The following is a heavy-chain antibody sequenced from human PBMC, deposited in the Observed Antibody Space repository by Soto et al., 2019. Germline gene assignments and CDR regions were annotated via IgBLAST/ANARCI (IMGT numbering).Heavy chain of an antibody. J-gene: IGHJ4*02. CDR2: IKQDGSEE. Sequence: GGSLRLSCAASGFTFSSYWMSWVRQAPGKGLEWVANIKQDGSEEYYVDSVKGRFTISRDNAKNSLYLQMNSLRTEDTALYYCAKALYYYGSGIDYWGQGTLVTVSS. V-gene: IGHV3-7*03. CDR1: GFTFSSYW. D-gene: IGHD3-10*01. CDR3: AKALYYYGSGIDY.